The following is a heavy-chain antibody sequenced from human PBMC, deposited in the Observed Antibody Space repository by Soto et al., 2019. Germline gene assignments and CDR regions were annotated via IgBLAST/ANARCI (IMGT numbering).Heavy chain of an antibody. CDR2: IQEHGNDK. CDR1: GFTFSNYW. V-gene: IGHV3-7*03. Sequence: GGSLRLSCAASGFTFSNYWMNWVRQAPGKGLEWVANIQEHGNDKNYVDSVKGRFTIFRDNAQNPVLLQMNSLRIEDTAVYYCAGGHDLVVQAGRRDTHFYYRMDVWGQGTTVTVSS. D-gene: IGHD2-2*01. J-gene: IGHJ6*02. CDR3: AGGHDLVVQAGRRDTHFYYRMDV.